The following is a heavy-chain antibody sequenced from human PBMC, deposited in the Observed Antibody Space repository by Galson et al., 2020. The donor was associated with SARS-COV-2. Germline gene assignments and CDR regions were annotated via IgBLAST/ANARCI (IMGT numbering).Heavy chain of an antibody. CDR1: GYSFTDYF. D-gene: IGHD3-3*01. Sequence: ASVKVSCEVSGYSFTDYFINWVRQAPGQGLEWMGRIHPNTGGTNFPQKFHDRVTLTRDTSINTAYMELSSLRPDDTALYYCARGATYALGYGMDVWGQGTTVTVSS. J-gene: IGHJ6*02. CDR2: IHPNTGGT. V-gene: IGHV1-2*06. CDR3: ARGATYALGYGMDV.